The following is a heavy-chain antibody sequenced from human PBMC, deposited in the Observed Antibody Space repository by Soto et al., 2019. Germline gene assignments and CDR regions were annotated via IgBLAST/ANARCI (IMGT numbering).Heavy chain of an antibody. D-gene: IGHD7-27*01. CDR2: INHSGST. CDR3: ARGSSNWGTFDY. V-gene: IGHV4-34*01. CDR1: GGSFSGYY. Sequence: SETLSLTCAVYGGSFSGYYWSWIRQPPGKGLEWIGEINHSGSTNYNPSLKSRVTISVDTSKNQFSLKLSSVTAADTAVYYCARGSSNWGTFDYWGQGTLVTVSS. J-gene: IGHJ4*02.